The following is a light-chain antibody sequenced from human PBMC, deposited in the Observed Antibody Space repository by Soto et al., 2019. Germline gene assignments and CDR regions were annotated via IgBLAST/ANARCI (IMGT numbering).Light chain of an antibody. V-gene: IGKV3-11*01. CDR3: QQRSNWLT. Sequence: EIVLTQSPATLSLSPGERATLSCRASQSVSSYLAWYQQKPGQAPRLLIYDASNRATGIPARFSGSGSGTDFKLTISSLEPEDFAVYYCQQRSNWLTFGGGTKVEIK. CDR1: QSVSSY. CDR2: DAS. J-gene: IGKJ4*01.